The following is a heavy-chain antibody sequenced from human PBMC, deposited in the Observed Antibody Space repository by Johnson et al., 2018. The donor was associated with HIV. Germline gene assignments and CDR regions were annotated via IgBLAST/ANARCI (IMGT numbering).Heavy chain of an antibody. Sequence: QVHLVESGGGVVQPGRSLRLSCAASGFTFTSYTIHWVRQAPGKGLEWVAVISYDGSNKYYADSVKGRFTISRDDSKNTLYLQMNSLKTEDTAVYYCTTKTTVVTLGFDIWGQGTMVTVSS. CDR2: ISYDGSNK. V-gene: IGHV3-30-3*01. CDR1: GFTFTSYT. CDR3: TTKTTVVTLGFDI. D-gene: IGHD4-23*01. J-gene: IGHJ3*02.